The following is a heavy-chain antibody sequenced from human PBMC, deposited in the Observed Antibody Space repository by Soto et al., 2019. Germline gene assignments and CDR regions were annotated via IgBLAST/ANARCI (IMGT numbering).Heavy chain of an antibody. Sequence: QVQLQESGPGLVKPSETLSLTCTVSGGSVSSAIYYWSWIRQPPGKGLEWIGYIYYSVSTNYNPSLKGRVTLSVATSKIQFSLKLISVTAADTAVYYCARDLGVIAPHFDYGGQGTLVTVSS. CDR2: IYYSVST. D-gene: IGHD3-16*02. V-gene: IGHV4-61*01. CDR3: ARDLGVIAPHFDY. CDR1: GGSVSSAIYY. J-gene: IGHJ4*02.